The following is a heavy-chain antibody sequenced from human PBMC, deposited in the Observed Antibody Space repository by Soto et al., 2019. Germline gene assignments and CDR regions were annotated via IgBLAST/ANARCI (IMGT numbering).Heavy chain of an antibody. CDR2: IYHSGST. J-gene: IGHJ5*02. CDR1: GGSVSSGSYY. Sequence: SETLSLTCTVSGGSVSSGSYYWSWIRQPPGKGLEWIGEIYHSGSTNYNPSLKSRVTISVDKSKNQFSLKLSSVTAADTAVYYCAREVLRFLEWFPLQWFDPWGQGTLVTVSS. CDR3: AREVLRFLEWFPLQWFDP. D-gene: IGHD3-3*01. V-gene: IGHV4-61*01.